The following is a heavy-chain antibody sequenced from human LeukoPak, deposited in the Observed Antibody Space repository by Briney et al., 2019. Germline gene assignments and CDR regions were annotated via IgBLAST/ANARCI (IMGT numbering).Heavy chain of an antibody. J-gene: IGHJ6*03. V-gene: IGHV1-18*01. Sequence: ASVKVSCKASGGTFSSYAISWVRQAPGQGLGWMGWINAYNGNTNYAQKLQGRVTMTTDTSTSTAYMELRSLRSDDTAVYYCARDVRGYSGLLYYMDVWGKGTTVTVSS. D-gene: IGHD5-12*01. CDR3: ARDVRGYSGLLYYMDV. CDR2: INAYNGNT. CDR1: GGTFSSYA.